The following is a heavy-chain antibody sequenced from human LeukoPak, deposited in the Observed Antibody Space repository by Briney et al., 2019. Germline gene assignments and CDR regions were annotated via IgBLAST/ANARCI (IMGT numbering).Heavy chain of an antibody. D-gene: IGHD2-21*02. V-gene: IGHV4-39*01. CDR3: ARHRGIVVVTRPPDY. Sequence: PSETLSLTCTVSGGSISSSSYYWGWIRQPPGKGLEWIGSIYYSGSTYYNPSLKSRVTISVDTSKNQFSLKLSSVTAADTAVYYCARHRGIVVVTRPPDYWGQGTLVTVSS. CDR1: GGSISSSSYY. J-gene: IGHJ4*02. CDR2: IYYSGST.